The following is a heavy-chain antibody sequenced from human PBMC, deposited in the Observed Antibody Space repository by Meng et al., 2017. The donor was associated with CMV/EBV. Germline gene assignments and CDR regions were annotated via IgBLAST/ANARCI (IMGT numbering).Heavy chain of an antibody. D-gene: IGHD1-7*01. J-gene: IGHJ6*02. CDR3: ARKGYNWNYSTAPYYYHGMDV. V-gene: IGHV1-69*05. CDR2: IIPIFGTA. Sequence: SVKVSCKASGGTFSSYAISWVRQAPGQGLEWMGGIIPIFGTANYAQKFQGRVTITTDESTSTAYMELSSLRSEDTAVYYCARKGYNWNYSTAPYYYHGMDVWGQGTTVTVSS. CDR1: GGTFSSYA.